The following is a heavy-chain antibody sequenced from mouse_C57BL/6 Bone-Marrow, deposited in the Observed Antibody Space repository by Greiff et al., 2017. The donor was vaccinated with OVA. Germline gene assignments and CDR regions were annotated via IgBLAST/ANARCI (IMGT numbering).Heavy chain of an antibody. D-gene: IGHD1-1*01. CDR1: GFTFSNYW. V-gene: IGHV6-6*02. Sequence: EVQGVESGGGLVQPGGSMKLSCVASGFTFSNYWMNWVRQSPEKGLEWVAEIRLKSNNYATHYAESVKGRFTISRDDSKSSVYLQMNNLRAEDTGIYYCTRPDYYGSSPFDYWGQGTTLTVSS. J-gene: IGHJ2*01. CDR2: IRLKSNNYAT. CDR3: TRPDYYGSSPFDY.